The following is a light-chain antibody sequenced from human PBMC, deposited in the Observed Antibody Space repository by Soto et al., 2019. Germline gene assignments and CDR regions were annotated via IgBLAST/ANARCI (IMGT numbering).Light chain of an antibody. J-gene: IGKJ1*01. Sequence: EIVMTQSPATLSLSPGERATLSCRASQSVSSSYLSCYQQKPGQAPRLLIYGASTRATGIPARFSGSGSGTDFTLTISSLQPEDFAVYYCQQDYNLPWTFGPGTKVEIK. CDR3: QQDYNLPWT. CDR2: GAS. V-gene: IGKV3D-7*01. CDR1: QSVSSSY.